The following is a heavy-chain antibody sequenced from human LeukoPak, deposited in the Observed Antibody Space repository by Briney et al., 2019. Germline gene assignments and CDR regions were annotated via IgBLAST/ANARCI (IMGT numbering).Heavy chain of an antibody. J-gene: IGHJ4*02. CDR3: TREEAYFDSLLAYYFDY. V-gene: IGHV3-53*01. CDR2: IYSGGST. D-gene: IGHD3-9*01. CDR1: GFTVSSNY. Sequence: PGGSLRFSCAASGFTVSSNYMSWVRQAPGKGLEWVSVIYSGGSTYYADSVKGRFTISRDDSENTLYLQMNSLRAEDTAIYYCTREEAYFDSLLAYYFDYWGQGTLVTVSS.